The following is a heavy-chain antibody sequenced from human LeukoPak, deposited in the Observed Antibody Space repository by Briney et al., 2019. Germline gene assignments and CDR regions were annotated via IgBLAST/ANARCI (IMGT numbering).Heavy chain of an antibody. D-gene: IGHD3-3*01. V-gene: IGHV3-48*01. Sequence: GGSLRLSCAASGFTFSTYSMNWVRQAPGKGLEWVSYITSSSTTIYYADSVKGRFTISRDDSRNTLYLQMNSLRAEDTAVYYCAKDGDTIYFDLDYWGQGTLVTVSS. CDR2: ITSSSTTI. CDR3: AKDGDTIYFDLDY. J-gene: IGHJ4*02. CDR1: GFTFSTYS.